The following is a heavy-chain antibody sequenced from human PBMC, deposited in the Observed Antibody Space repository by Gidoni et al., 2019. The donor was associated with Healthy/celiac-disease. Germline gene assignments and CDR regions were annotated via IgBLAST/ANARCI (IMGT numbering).Heavy chain of an antibody. J-gene: IGHJ4*02. CDR3: ASDRAYCGGDCQLLPAY. D-gene: IGHD2-21*02. Sequence: QVQLVQSGAEVKKTGSSVKVSCKASGGTFSSYTISWVRQAPGQGLEWMGRIIPILGIANYAQKFQGRVTITADKSTSTAYMELSSLRSEDTAVYYCASDRAYCGGDCQLLPAYWGQGTLVTVSS. CDR2: IIPILGIA. V-gene: IGHV1-69*02. CDR1: GGTFSSYT.